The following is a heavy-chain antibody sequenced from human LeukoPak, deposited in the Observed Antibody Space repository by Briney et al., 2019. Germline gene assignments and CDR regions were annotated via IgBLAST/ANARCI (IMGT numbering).Heavy chain of an antibody. V-gene: IGHV3-23*01. D-gene: IGHD6-19*01. CDR2: ISGSGGST. Sequence: GGSLRLSCGASGFTFSSYAMSWDRQAPGKGLEWVSAISGSGGSTYYADSVKGRFTISRDNSKNTLYLQMNSLRAEDTAVYYCAKAVKWLAARYYFDYWGQGTLVTVPS. CDR3: AKAVKWLAARYYFDY. J-gene: IGHJ4*02. CDR1: GFTFSSYA.